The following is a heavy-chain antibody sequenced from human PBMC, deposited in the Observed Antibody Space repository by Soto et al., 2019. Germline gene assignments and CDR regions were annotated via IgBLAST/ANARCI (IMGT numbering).Heavy chain of an antibody. D-gene: IGHD6-13*01. CDR1: GYSFTSYW. CDR3: ARHPIAAAGTNDYYYSMDV. J-gene: IGHJ6*03. Sequence: GESLKISCKGSGYSFTSYWIGWVRQMPGKGLEWMVIIYPGDSDTRYSPSFQGQVTISADKSISTVYLQWSSLKASDTAMYYCARHPIAAAGTNDYYYSMDVWGKGTTVTVSS. CDR2: IYPGDSDT. V-gene: IGHV5-51*01.